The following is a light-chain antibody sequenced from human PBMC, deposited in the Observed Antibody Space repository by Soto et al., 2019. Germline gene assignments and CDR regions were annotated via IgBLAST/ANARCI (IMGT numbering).Light chain of an antibody. V-gene: IGLV2-14*01. J-gene: IGLJ1*01. CDR2: EVS. CDR3: SLYTSNITPPYV. Sequence: QSVLTQPASVSGSPGQSLTISCTGTSXDVGGYNYVSWYQQHPGKAPKLIIYEVSYRPSGVCDRCSGSKSGNTASLTISGLHAEDEADYYCSLYTSNITPPYVFGTGTKVTVL. CDR1: SXDVGGYNY.